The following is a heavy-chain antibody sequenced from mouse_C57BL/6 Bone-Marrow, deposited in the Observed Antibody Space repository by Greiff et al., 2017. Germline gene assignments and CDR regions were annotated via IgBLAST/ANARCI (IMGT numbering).Heavy chain of an antibody. V-gene: IGHV7-3*01. D-gene: IGHD1-1*01. Sequence: EVKLVESGGGLVQPGGSLSLSCAASGFTFTDYYMSWVRQPPGKALEWLGFIRNKANGYTTEYSASVKGRFTISRDNSQSILYLQMNALRAEDSATYYCARSLITTVALYYYAMDYWGQGTSVTVSS. CDR1: GFTFTDYY. CDR3: ARSLITTVALYYYAMDY. J-gene: IGHJ4*01. CDR2: IRNKANGYTT.